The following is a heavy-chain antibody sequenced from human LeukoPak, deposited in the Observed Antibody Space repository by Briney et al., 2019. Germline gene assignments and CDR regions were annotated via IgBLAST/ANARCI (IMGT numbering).Heavy chain of an antibody. Sequence: SETLSLTCTVSGGSISSSSYYWGWIRQPPGKGLEWIGSIYYSGSTYYNPSLKSRVILSVDTSKSQFSLKLTSVTAADTAVYYCARGVPGYWGQGTLVTVSS. CDR1: GGSISSSSYY. V-gene: IGHV4-39*07. D-gene: IGHD2-2*01. CDR2: IYYSGST. CDR3: ARGVPGY. J-gene: IGHJ4*02.